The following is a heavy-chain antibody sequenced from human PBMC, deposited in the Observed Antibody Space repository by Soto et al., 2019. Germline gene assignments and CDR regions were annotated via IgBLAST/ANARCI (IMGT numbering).Heavy chain of an antibody. Sequence: EVQLVESGGGLVEPGGSLRLSCSVSGLTFSNYNMNWVRQAPGKGLEWVSYISGSTTTIYYADPVKGRFTISRDNAKNSLYLQMNSLRAEDTAVYYCATFRDYWGQGTLVTVSS. V-gene: IGHV3-48*01. CDR3: ATFRDY. CDR2: ISGSTTTI. J-gene: IGHJ4*02. CDR1: GLTFSNYN.